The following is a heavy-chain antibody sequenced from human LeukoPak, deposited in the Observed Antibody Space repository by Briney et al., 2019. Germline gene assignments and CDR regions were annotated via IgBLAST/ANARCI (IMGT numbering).Heavy chain of an antibody. CDR2: INPNSGGT. D-gene: IGHD4-17*01. J-gene: IGHJ5*02. CDR1: GYTFTGYY. V-gene: IGHV1-2*02. Sequence: GASVKVSCKASGYTFTGYYMHWVRQAPGQGLEWMGWINPNSGGTNYAQKFQGRVTMTRDTSISTAYMELSRLRSDDTAVYYCASTSYVDYGDYEGGWFDPWGQGTLVTVSS. CDR3: ASTSYVDYGDYEGGWFDP.